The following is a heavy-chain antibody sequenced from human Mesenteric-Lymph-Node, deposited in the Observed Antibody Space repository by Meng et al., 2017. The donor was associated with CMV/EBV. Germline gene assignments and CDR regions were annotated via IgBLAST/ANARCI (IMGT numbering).Heavy chain of an antibody. J-gene: IGHJ3*02. CDR2: IIPILDIT. D-gene: IGHD5-12*01. Sequence: SVKVSCKASGYSFTTYWIGWVRQAPGQGLEWMGGIIPILDITNYAQKFQGRVTITADKSTNTAYMELSSLRSDDTAVYYCARVVRPWTFDIWGQGTMVTVSS. V-gene: IGHV1-69*10. CDR3: ARVVRPWTFDI. CDR1: GYSFTTYW.